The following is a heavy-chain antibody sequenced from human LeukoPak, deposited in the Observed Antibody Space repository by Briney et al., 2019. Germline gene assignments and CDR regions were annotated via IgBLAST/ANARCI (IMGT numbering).Heavy chain of an antibody. D-gene: IGHD2-2*01. CDR2: INHSGST. J-gene: IGHJ6*02. CDR1: GGSFSGYY. V-gene: IGHV4-34*01. CDR3: ARGGTRSYYYYYGMDV. Sequence: PSETLSLTCAVYGGSFSGYYWSWIRQPPGKGLEWLGEINHSGSTNYNPSLKSRVTISVDTSKNQFSLKLSSVTAADTAVYYCARGGTRSYYYYYGMDVWGQGTTVTVSS.